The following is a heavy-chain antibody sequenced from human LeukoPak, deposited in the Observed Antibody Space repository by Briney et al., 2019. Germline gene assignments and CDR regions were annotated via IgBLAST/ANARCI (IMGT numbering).Heavy chain of an antibody. CDR3: ARTHYYDSSLDY. Sequence: GGSLRLSCAASGFTFSSYSMNWVRQAPGKGLEWVSSISSSTYIYYADSVEGRFTISRDNAKNSLYLQMNSLRAEDTAVYYCARTHYYDSSLDYWGQGTLVTVSS. CDR1: GFTFSSYS. J-gene: IGHJ4*02. CDR2: ISSSTYI. D-gene: IGHD3-22*01. V-gene: IGHV3-21*01.